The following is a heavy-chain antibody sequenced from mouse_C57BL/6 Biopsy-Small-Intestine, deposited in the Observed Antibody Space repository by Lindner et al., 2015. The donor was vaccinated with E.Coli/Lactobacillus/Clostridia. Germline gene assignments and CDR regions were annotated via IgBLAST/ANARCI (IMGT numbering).Heavy chain of an antibody. CDR1: GYTFVDYG. CDR2: NSAYNGDT. CDR3: ARDDNGNYYGPENYYIPLDY. J-gene: IGHJ4*01. D-gene: IGHD1-1*02. V-gene: IGHV1S134*01. Sequence: SVKVSCKTSGYTFVDYGISWVRQAPGQGLEWLGWNSAYNGDTQLSQKVQGRVTMTTDTSTATAYMELRSLTSDDTGLYYCARDDNGNYYGPENYYIPLDYWGQGTPVTVSS.